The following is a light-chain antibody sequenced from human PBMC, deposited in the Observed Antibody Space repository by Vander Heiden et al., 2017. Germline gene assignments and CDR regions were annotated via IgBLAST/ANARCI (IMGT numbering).Light chain of an antibody. V-gene: IGLV10-54*01. J-gene: IGLJ3*02. CDR3: SACDSSLSAWV. CDR1: SNNVGNQG. Sequence: QAGLTQPPSVSKGLRQTATLTCTGNSNNVGNQGAAWLQQHQGHPPKLLSYRNNSRPSGISERLSASRSGNTASLTITGLQPEDEADYYCSACDSSLSAWVFGGGTKLTVL. CDR2: RNN.